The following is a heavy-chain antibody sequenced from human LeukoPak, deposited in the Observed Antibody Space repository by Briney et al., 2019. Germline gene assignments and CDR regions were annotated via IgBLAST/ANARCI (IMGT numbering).Heavy chain of an antibody. D-gene: IGHD4-17*01. J-gene: IGHJ6*04. CDR3: ARTTTVTGKMDV. CDR2: IYNSGTT. Sequence: SETPSLTCTVSGDSISGYYWNWIRQPPGKGLEWIGFIYNSGTTNYNPSLKSRVTISVDTSKTQFSLKLSSVTAADTAVYYCARTTTVTGKMDVWGKGTTVTISS. CDR1: GDSISGYY. V-gene: IGHV4-59*01.